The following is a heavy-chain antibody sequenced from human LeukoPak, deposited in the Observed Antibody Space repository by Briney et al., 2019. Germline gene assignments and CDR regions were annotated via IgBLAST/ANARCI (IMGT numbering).Heavy chain of an antibody. CDR2: IIPIFGTA. D-gene: IGHD2-21*01. CDR3: ARSLWGGDFDY. CDR1: GGTFSSYA. V-gene: IGHV1-69*05. Sequence: SVKVSCTASGGTFSSYAISWVRQAPGQGLEWMGGIIPIFGTANYAQKFQGRVTITTDESTSTAYMELSSLRAEDTAVYYCARSLWGGDFDYWGQGTLVTVSS. J-gene: IGHJ4*02.